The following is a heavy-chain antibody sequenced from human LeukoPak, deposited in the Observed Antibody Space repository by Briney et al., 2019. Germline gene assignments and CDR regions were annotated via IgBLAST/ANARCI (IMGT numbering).Heavy chain of an antibody. CDR3: ARVEIYGSGSYYGGDFDY. J-gene: IGHJ4*02. CDR1: GSSISSAYY. Sequence: SETLSLTCTVSGSSISSAYYWGWIRQPPGKGLEWIGSIYHSGSTYYNPSLKSRVTISVDTSKNQFSLKLSSVTAADTAVYYCARVEIYGSGSYYGGDFDYWGQGTLVTVSS. D-gene: IGHD3-10*01. CDR2: IYHSGST. V-gene: IGHV4-38-2*02.